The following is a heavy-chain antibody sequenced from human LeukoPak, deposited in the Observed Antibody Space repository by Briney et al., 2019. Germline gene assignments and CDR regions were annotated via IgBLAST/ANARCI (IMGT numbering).Heavy chain of an antibody. J-gene: IGHJ4*02. CDR2: ITGTGGR. D-gene: IGHD2-15*01. CDR3: AKDYCRDGNCPFPFLDY. V-gene: IGHV3-23*01. Sequence: GGSLRLSCAVSGFTLTNHGVSWVRQAPGKGLEWVSIITGTGGRYYGDSVKGRFILSRDNSKNTVYMQMSSLRAEDTATYYCAKDYCRDGNCPFPFLDYWGQGTLVTVSP. CDR1: GFTLTNHG.